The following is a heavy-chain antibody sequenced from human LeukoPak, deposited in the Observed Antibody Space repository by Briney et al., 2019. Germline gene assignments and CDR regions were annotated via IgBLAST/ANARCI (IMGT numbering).Heavy chain of an antibody. V-gene: IGHV5-10-1*01. CDR2: IDPSDSYT. Sequence: GESLKISCKGSGYSFTSYWISWVRRMPGKGLEWMGRIDPSDSYTNYSPSFQGHVTISADKSISTAYLQWSSLKASDTAMYYCARHGESPRTQYGQFDPWGQGTLVTVSS. D-gene: IGHD2-21*01. J-gene: IGHJ5*02. CDR1: GYSFTSYW. CDR3: ARHGESPRTQYGQFDP.